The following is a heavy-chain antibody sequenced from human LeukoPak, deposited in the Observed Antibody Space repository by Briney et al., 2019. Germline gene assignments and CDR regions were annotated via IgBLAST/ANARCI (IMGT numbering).Heavy chain of an antibody. CDR3: ARGGQNFDFWRFDY. CDR1: GFSFRDYA. J-gene: IGHJ4*02. V-gene: IGHV3-23*01. Sequence: PGGSFRLSCAASGFSFRDYAMSWVRQAPGKGLEWVSSISGSGGSTYYADYVKGRSTISRDNSKKVVYFEMNSLRGEDTAVYFCARGGQNFDFWRFDYWGQGTLAVVSS. CDR2: ISGSGGST. D-gene: IGHD3-3*01.